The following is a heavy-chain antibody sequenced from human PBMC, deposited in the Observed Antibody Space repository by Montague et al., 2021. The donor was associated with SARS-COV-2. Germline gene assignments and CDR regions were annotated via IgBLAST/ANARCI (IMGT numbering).Heavy chain of an antibody. J-gene: IGHJ3*02. CDR3: ARTNYDFWRGHQRGGAFDI. D-gene: IGHD3-3*01. Sequence: SETLSLTCTVSGGSISSSDYYWGWIRQPPGKGLEWIGSLFYSANTYYNPSLKSRVTISVDTSKNQFSLKLSSVTAADTAVYYCARTNYDFWRGHQRGGAFDIWGQGTMVTVSS. CDR1: GGSISSSDYY. V-gene: IGHV4-39*01. CDR2: LFYSANT.